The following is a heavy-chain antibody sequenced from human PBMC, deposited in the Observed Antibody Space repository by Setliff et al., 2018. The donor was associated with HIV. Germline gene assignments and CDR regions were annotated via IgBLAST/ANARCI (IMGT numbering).Heavy chain of an antibody. Sequence: SETLSLTCNVSGGSISSSGHYWSWIRQHPDKGLEWMANITYSGSRYYRPSLKSRLTISVGTSKNQFSLKLNSVTAADTAVYYCARGLVGGSDYWYFDLWGRGALVTVSS. D-gene: IGHD3-16*01. V-gene: IGHV4-31*03. CDR1: GGSISSSGHY. CDR2: ITYSGSR. J-gene: IGHJ2*01. CDR3: ARGLVGGSDYWYFDL.